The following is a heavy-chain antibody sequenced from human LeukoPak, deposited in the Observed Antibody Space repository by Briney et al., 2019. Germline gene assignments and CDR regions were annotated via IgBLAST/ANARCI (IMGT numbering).Heavy chain of an antibody. V-gene: IGHV1-8*02. CDR1: GYIFTNYG. J-gene: IGHJ6*02. CDR3: ARVGVDFDYYYAMDV. D-gene: IGHD3-16*01. CDR2: MTPNSGNT. Sequence: GASVKVSCKASGYIFTNYGVSWVRQAPGQGLEWMGWMTPNSGNTGYAQKFQGRVTMTRNTSIGTAYMELSSLRSEDTAVYYCARVGVDFDYYYAMDVWGQGTAVTVSS.